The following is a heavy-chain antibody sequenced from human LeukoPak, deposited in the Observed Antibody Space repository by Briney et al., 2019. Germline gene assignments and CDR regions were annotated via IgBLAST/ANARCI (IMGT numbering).Heavy chain of an antibody. J-gene: IGHJ6*04. CDR2: ISYDGSNK. CDR1: GFTFSSYG. D-gene: IGHD1-1*01. Sequence: GRSLRLSCAASGFTFSSYGMHWVRQAPGKGLEWVAVISYDGSNKYYADSVKGRFTISRDNSKNTLYLQMNSLRAEDMAVYYCAKDTRGTTPRYGMDVWGKGTTVTVSS. V-gene: IGHV3-30*18. CDR3: AKDTRGTTPRYGMDV.